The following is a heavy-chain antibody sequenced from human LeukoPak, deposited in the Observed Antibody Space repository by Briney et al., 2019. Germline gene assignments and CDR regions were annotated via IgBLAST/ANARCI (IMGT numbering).Heavy chain of an antibody. CDR2: ISSSGSTI. Sequence: GGSLRLSCAASGFTFSDYYMSWIRQAPGKGLEWVSYISSSGSTIYYADSVKGRFTISRDNAKNSLYLQMNSLRAEDTAVYYCARDLRISIAAPSDPNWFDLWGQGTLVTVSS. CDR3: ARDLRISIAAPSDPNWFDL. J-gene: IGHJ5*02. V-gene: IGHV3-11*01. CDR1: GFTFSDYY. D-gene: IGHD6-6*01.